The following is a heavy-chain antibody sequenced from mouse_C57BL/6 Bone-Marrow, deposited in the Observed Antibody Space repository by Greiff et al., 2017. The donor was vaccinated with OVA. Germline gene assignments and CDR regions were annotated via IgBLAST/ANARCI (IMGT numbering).Heavy chain of an antibody. CDR3: ARGDWDYFDY. CDR1: GYTFTDYY. Sequence: QVQLQQPGPELVKPGASVKISCKASGYTFTDYYINWVKQRPGQGLEWIGRIYPGSGNTKYNEKFKGKATLTVDTSSSTAYMQLSSLTSEDSAVYFCARGDWDYFDYWGQGTTLTVSA. J-gene: IGHJ2*01. CDR2: IYPGSGNT. V-gene: IGHV1-84*01. D-gene: IGHD4-1*01.